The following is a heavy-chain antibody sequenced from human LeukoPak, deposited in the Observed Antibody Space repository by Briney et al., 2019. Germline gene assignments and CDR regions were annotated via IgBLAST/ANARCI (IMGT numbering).Heavy chain of an antibody. CDR1: GATFGDYG. CDR3: ARGPKVPAPTYYFDY. Sequence: PGGSLRLSCEASGATFGDYGMSWVRQAPGKGLEWVSALSGSGGSTFYADSVKGRFTISRDNSKNTLYLQMNSLRAEDTAVYYCARGPKVPAPTYYFDYWGQGTLVTVSS. V-gene: IGHV3-23*01. J-gene: IGHJ4*02. CDR2: LSGSGGST. D-gene: IGHD2-2*01.